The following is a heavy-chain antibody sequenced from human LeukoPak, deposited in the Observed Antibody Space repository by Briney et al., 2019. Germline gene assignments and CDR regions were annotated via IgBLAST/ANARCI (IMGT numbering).Heavy chain of an antibody. J-gene: IGHJ4*02. Sequence: PSETLSLTCTVSGGSISSSSYYWGWIRQPPGKGLEWIGSIYYSGSTYYNPPLKSRVTISVDTSKNQFSLKLSSVTAADTAVYYCARLVMTTVTLFDYWGQGTLVTVSS. CDR3: ARLVMTTVTLFDY. D-gene: IGHD4-11*01. CDR2: IYYSGST. CDR1: GGSISSSSYY. V-gene: IGHV4-39*01.